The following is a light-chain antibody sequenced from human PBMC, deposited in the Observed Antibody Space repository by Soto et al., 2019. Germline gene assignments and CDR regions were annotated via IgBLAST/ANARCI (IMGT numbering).Light chain of an antibody. V-gene: IGKV1-27*01. CDR3: QEYDSAPIT. J-gene: IGKJ5*01. CDR2: AAS. CDR1: QGINSY. Sequence: DIQMTQSPSSLSASLGDSVTIXXRASQGINSYLTWYQQKPGKVPKVXIHAASTLQSGVPSRFSGSGSGTDFTLTISSLQPEDFATYYCQEYDSAPITFGQGTRLEIK.